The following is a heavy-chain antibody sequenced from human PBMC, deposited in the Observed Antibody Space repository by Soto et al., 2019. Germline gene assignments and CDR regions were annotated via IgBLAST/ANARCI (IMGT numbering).Heavy chain of an antibody. CDR1: GFTVNYCC. Sequence: GVSLRRAPSSSGFTVNYCCMLWVRQSPGKGLVWVARVNSDGGGITYADSVKGRFTISRDNAKNTLYLQMNSLRAEDTAVYYCGRGPGYSVWSVAVDYWGQGTLVNVSA. CDR3: GRGPGYSVWSVAVDY. V-gene: IGHV3-74*01. J-gene: IGHJ4*02. D-gene: IGHD5-18*01. CDR2: VNSDGGGI.